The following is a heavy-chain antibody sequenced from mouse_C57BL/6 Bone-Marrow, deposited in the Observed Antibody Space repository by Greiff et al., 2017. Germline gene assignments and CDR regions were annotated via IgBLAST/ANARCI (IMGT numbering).Heavy chain of an antibody. CDR2: IYPGSVNT. CDR3: ASYGSSLYYFDY. D-gene: IGHD1-1*01. V-gene: IGHV1-55*01. Sequence: QVQLQQPGAELVKPGASVKMSCKASGYTFTSYWVTWVKQRPGQGLAWIGDIYPGSVNTYYNEKFKGKATLTADKSSSSAYMELRSLTSEDSAVYFCASYGSSLYYFDYWGQGTTLTVSS. J-gene: IGHJ2*01. CDR1: GYTFTSYW.